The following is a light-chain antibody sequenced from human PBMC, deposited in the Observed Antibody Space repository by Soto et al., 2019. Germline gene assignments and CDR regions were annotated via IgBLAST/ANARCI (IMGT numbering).Light chain of an antibody. Sequence: DIQMTQSPSTLSASVGDRVTITCRASQSVDTCLAWYQQKPGKAPHLLIYKASSLETGVPSRFRGSGSVTAFTLTISSLQPDDVATYYCQQFYRYPWTFGQGTKVEIK. CDR1: QSVDTC. J-gene: IGKJ1*01. CDR3: QQFYRYPWT. CDR2: KAS. V-gene: IGKV1-5*03.